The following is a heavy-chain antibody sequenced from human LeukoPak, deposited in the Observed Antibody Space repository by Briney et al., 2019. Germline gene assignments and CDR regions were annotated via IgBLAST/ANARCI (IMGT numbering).Heavy chain of an antibody. CDR1: GGTFSSYA. CDR3: ARDLRVYYDSSGYYNWFDP. Sequence: GVSVTVSCTASGGTFSSYAISWVRQAPGQGLEWMGGIIPIFGTANYAQKFQGRVTITADESTSTAYMELSSLRSEDAAVYYCARDLRVYYDSSGYYNWFDPWGQGTLVTVSS. J-gene: IGHJ5*02. D-gene: IGHD3-22*01. V-gene: IGHV1-69*13. CDR2: IIPIFGTA.